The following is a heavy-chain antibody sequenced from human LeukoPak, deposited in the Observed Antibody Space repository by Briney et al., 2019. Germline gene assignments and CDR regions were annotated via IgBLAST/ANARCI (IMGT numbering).Heavy chain of an antibody. CDR3: ARDGYSSVWYAFDY. V-gene: IGHV3-7*01. CDR1: GFTFSGSA. J-gene: IGHJ4*02. D-gene: IGHD6-19*01. CDR2: IKQDGSEK. Sequence: GGSLRLSCAASGFTFSGSAMHWVRQAPGKGLEWVANIKQDGSEKYYVDSVKGRFTISRDNAKNSLYLQMNSLRAEDTAVYYCARDGYSSVWYAFDYWGQGTLVTVSS.